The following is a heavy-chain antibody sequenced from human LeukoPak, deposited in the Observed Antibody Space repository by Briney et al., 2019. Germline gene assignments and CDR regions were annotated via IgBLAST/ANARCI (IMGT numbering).Heavy chain of an antibody. CDR2: IYSGGDT. CDR3: ARVWSPPYTSSWPYYFDY. V-gene: IGHV3-53*01. J-gene: IGHJ4*02. CDR1: GFTVSSNY. D-gene: IGHD6-13*01. Sequence: AGGSLRLSCAASGFTVSSNYMSWVRQAPGKGLEWVSLIYSGGDTYYADSVKGRFTISRDNARNSLYLQMNSLRAEDTAVYYCARVWSPPYTSSWPYYFDYWGQGTLVTVSS.